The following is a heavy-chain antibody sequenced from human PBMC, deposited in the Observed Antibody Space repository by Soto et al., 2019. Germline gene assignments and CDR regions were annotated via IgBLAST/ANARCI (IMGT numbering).Heavy chain of an antibody. CDR2: IWYDGSNK. Sequence: QVQLVESGGGVVQPGRSLRLSCAASGFTFSSYGMHWVRQAPGKGLEWVAVIWYDGSNKYYADSVKGRFTISRDNSKNTLYLQMNSLRAEDTAVYYCARPSLPGYYVGLSDYWGQGTLVTVSS. CDR3: ARPSLPGYYVGLSDY. CDR1: GFTFSSYG. D-gene: IGHD3-10*02. V-gene: IGHV3-33*01. J-gene: IGHJ4*02.